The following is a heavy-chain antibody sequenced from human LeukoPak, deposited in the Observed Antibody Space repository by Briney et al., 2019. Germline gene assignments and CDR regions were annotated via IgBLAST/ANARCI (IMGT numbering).Heavy chain of an antibody. CDR2: IYPADSDT. D-gene: IGHD6-19*01. CDR1: GYSFTSYW. Sequence: GESLKISCKVSGYSFTSYWIGWVRQMPRKGLEWMGIIYPADSDTRYSPSFQSQVTISADTSTRTAYLQWSSLKASDTAMYYCVRHPRIAVAGTQYYYFYMDVWGKGTTVTVSS. V-gene: IGHV5-51*01. CDR3: VRHPRIAVAGTQYYYFYMDV. J-gene: IGHJ6*03.